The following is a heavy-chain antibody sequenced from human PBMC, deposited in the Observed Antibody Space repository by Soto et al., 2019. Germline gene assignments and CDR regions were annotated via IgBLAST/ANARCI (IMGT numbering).Heavy chain of an antibody. V-gene: IGHV1-18*01. CDR3: ASGYDILTGYLVDFDY. CDR2: ISAYNGNT. J-gene: IGHJ4*02. D-gene: IGHD3-9*01. Sequence: GASVKVSCKASGYTFTSYGISWVRQAPGQGLEWMGWISAYNGNTNYAQKLQGRVTMTTDTSTSTAYMELRSLRSDDTAVYYCASGYDILTGYLVDFDYWGQGTLVTVSS. CDR1: GYTFTSYG.